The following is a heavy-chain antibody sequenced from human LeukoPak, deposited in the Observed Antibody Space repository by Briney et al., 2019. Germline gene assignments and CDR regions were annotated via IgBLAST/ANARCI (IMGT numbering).Heavy chain of an antibody. V-gene: IGHV3-20*04. CDR1: GFTFDDYG. Sequence: GGSLRLSCEASGFTFDDYGMSWVRQVPGKGLEWVSGINRNGDNTDYADSVKGRFTISRDNAKNSHFLQMNSLRVDDTAFYYCARGFRNGPFDCWGQGTLVTVSS. CDR3: ARGFRNGPFDC. D-gene: IGHD2-8*01. CDR2: INRNGDNT. J-gene: IGHJ4*02.